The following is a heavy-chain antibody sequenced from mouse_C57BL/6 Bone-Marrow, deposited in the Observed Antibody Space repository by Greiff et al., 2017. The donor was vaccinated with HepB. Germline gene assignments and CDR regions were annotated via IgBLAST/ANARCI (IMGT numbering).Heavy chain of an antibody. CDR3: ARDPGWHYAMEY. Sequence: VKLMESGPGLVAPSQSLSITCTVSGFSLTSYAISWVRQPPGKGLEWLGVIWTGGGTNYNSALKSRLSIRKNNSKRQVFLKMNSLQTDDTARYYLARDPGWHYAMEYWGQGTSVTVSS. V-gene: IGHV2-9-1*01. J-gene: IGHJ4*01. CDR2: IWTGGGT. CDR1: GFSLTSYA.